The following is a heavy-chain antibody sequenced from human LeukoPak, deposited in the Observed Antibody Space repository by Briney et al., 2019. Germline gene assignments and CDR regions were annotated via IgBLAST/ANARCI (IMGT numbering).Heavy chain of an antibody. Sequence: ASVKVSCKASGYTFTSYGISWVRQAPGQGLEWMGWISAYNGDTNYAQKLQGRVTMTTDTSTSTAYMELRSLRSDDTAVYYCARGSGRPNSYYYYMDVWGKGTTVTISS. D-gene: IGHD3-10*01. CDR2: ISAYNGDT. J-gene: IGHJ6*03. CDR1: GYTFTSYG. V-gene: IGHV1-18*01. CDR3: ARGSGRPNSYYYYMDV.